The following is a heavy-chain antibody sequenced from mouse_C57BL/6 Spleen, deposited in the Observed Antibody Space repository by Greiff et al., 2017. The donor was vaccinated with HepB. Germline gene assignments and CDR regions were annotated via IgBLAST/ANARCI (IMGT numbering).Heavy chain of an antibody. Sequence: EVQLVESGGGLVKPGGSLKLSCAASGFTFSSYAMSWVRQTPEKRLEWVATISDGGSYTYYPDNVKGRFTISRDTAKNNLYLQMSHLKSEDTAMYYCVRVGDYERGYYYAMDYWGQGTSVTVSS. CDR1: GFTFSSYA. CDR2: ISDGGSYT. CDR3: VRVGDYERGYYYAMDY. J-gene: IGHJ4*01. D-gene: IGHD2-4*01. V-gene: IGHV5-4*01.